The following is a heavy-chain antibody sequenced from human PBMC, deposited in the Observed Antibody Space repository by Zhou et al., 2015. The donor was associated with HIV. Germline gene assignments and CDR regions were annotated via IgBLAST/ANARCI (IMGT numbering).Heavy chain of an antibody. D-gene: IGHD1-26*01. CDR2: INPGSGGT. CDR1: GYTFSGYF. CDR3: AAAINSGSYYADY. J-gene: IGHJ4*02. V-gene: IGHV1-2*02. Sequence: QLVQSGAEVKKPGASVKVSCKASGYTFSGYFIHWVRQAPGEGLEWLGWINPGSGGTKYAQKFGDRVTMTRDMSIPAAYMELDRLTSDDAAVYYCAAAINSGSYYADYWGQGTLVTVSS.